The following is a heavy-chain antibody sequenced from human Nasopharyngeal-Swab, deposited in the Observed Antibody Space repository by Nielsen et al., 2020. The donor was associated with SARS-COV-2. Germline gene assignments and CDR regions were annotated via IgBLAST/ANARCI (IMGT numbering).Heavy chain of an antibody. Sequence: WIRQPPGRGLEWIAEINHSGSTNYNPSLKSRVTISVDTSKNQFSLKLSSVTAADTAVYYCAREERGYSSGWYSSWFDPWGQGTLVTVSS. V-gene: IGHV4-34*01. CDR3: AREERGYSSGWYSSWFDP. J-gene: IGHJ5*02. CDR2: INHSGST. D-gene: IGHD6-19*01.